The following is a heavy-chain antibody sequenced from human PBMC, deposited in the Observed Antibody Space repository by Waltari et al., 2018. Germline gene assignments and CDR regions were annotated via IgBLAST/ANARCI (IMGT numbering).Heavy chain of an antibody. CDR1: GFSLSTSGVG. Sequence: QLTLKESGPTLVKPTKTLTMTCTFSGFSLSTSGVGVGWIRQPQGKALEWLALISWDDEKRYSPALKSRLTITKDTTKSQVGLTMTNKDPGDTATYFCAHLCSNAWTFDDWGQGTLVTVTS. D-gene: IGHD2-15*01. V-gene: IGHV2-5*02. CDR3: AHLCSNAWTFDD. CDR2: ISWDDEK. J-gene: IGHJ4*02.